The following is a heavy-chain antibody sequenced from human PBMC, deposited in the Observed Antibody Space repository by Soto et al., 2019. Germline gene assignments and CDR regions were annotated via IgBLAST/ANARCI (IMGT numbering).Heavy chain of an antibody. CDR1: GGSFSGYY. V-gene: IGHV4-34*01. J-gene: IGHJ4*02. D-gene: IGHD5-12*01. CDR3: ARGEAATIGYYFDY. Sequence: SETLSLTCAVYGGSFSGYYWSWIRQPPGKGLEWIGEINHSGSTNYNPSLKSRVTISVDTSKNQFSLKLSSVTAADTAVYYCARGEAATIGYYFDYWGQGTLVTVSS. CDR2: INHSGST.